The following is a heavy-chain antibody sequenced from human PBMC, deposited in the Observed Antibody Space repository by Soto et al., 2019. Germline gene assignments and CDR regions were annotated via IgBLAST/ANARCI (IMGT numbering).Heavy chain of an antibody. CDR2: ISAYNGNT. CDR1: GYTFTSYG. V-gene: IGHV1-18*01. Sequence: ASVKVSCKASGYTFTSYGISWVRQAPVQGLEWMGWISAYNGNTNYAQKLQGRVTMTTDTSTSTAYMELRSLRSDDTAVYYCARDYITMIVVVHLGCWGQGTLVTVSS. D-gene: IGHD3-22*01. CDR3: ARDYITMIVVVHLGC. J-gene: IGHJ4*02.